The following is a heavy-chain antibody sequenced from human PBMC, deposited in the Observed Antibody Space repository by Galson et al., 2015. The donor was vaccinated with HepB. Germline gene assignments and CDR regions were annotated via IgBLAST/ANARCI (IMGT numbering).Heavy chain of an antibody. CDR3: AKDLRGIGCRTLDY. CDR2: ISGGGGST. Sequence: SLRLSCAASGFTFSGYAMSWVRQAPGKGLEWVSAISGGGGSTPYADSVKGRFTISRDNSKNTLYLQMNSLRAEDTAVYYCAKDLRGIGCRTLDYWGQGTLVTVSS. D-gene: IGHD6-19*01. CDR1: GFTFSGYA. V-gene: IGHV3-23*01. J-gene: IGHJ4*01.